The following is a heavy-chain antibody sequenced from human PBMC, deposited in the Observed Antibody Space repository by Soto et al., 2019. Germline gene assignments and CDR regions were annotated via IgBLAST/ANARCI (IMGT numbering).Heavy chain of an antibody. CDR3: ARFKLGADY. V-gene: IGHV1-69*02. D-gene: IGHD3-16*01. J-gene: IGHJ4*02. Sequence: QVQLVQSGAAVRKPGSSVKVSCQASGGTFSNSTVTWVRQAPGQGLEWMGRLIPILGLANYAQKFRGRLTITADKSTTTASMELRSLRSEDTAIYYCARFKLGADYWCQGTVVSVSS. CDR2: LIPILGLA. CDR1: GGTFSNST.